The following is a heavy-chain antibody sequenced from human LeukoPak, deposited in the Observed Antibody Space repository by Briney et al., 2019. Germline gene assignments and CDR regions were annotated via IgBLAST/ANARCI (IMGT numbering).Heavy chain of an antibody. CDR2: IYYSGST. J-gene: IGHJ6*03. D-gene: IGHD3-10*01. CDR1: GGSISSSSYY. Sequence: SETLSLTCTVSGGSISSSSYYWGWIRQPPGKGLEWIGSIYYSGSTYYNPSLKSRVTISVDTSKNQFSLKLSSVTAADTAVYYCARELLWFGEWYMDVWGKGTTVTISS. V-gene: IGHV4-39*07. CDR3: ARELLWFGEWYMDV.